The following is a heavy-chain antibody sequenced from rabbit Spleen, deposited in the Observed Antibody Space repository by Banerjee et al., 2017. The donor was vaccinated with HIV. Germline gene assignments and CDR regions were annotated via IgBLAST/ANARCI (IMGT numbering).Heavy chain of an antibody. V-gene: IGHV1S47*01. Sequence: QEQLVESGGGLVQPGGSLKLSCKASGFDFSNYGVSWVRQAPGKGLEWIGYIDPLFGGTCYASGVNGRFPISSHNAQNTLNLQLNSLTAADTATYFCVRDQAGYAGYGPYYFNLWGPGTLVTVS. J-gene: IGHJ4*01. CDR1: GFDFSNYG. D-gene: IGHD7-1*01. CDR2: IDPLFGGT. CDR3: VRDQAGYAGYGPYYFNL.